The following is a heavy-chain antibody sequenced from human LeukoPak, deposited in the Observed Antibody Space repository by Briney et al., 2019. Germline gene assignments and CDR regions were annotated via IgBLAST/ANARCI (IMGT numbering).Heavy chain of an antibody. V-gene: IGHV4-4*07. J-gene: IGHJ4*02. CDR2: IYTSGST. D-gene: IGHD2-8*02. CDR3: ARGGWKYRWPNGVDYYFDY. Sequence: IPSETLSLTCTVSGGSISSYYWSWIRQPAGKGLEWIGRIYTSGSTNYNPSLKSRVTMSVDTSKNQFSLKLSSVTAADTAVYYCARGGWKYRWPNGVDYYFDYWGQGTLVTVSS. CDR1: GGSISSYY.